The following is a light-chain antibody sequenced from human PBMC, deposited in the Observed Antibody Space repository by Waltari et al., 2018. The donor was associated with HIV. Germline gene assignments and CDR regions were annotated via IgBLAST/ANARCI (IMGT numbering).Light chain of an antibody. CDR2: EAS. Sequence: AIQLTQSPSSLSASVGDRVTITCRTSQGITNAIAWYQQRPGKPPKLIIYEASNLDSGVPSRFSGSGSGTDFTLTISSLQPEDFATYYCQQFQTFPLTFGGGTNIEIK. V-gene: IGKV1-13*02. J-gene: IGKJ4*01. CDR3: QQFQTFPLT. CDR1: QGITNA.